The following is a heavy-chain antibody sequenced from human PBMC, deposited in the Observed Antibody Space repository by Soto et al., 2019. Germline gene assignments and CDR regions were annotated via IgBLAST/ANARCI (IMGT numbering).Heavy chain of an antibody. V-gene: IGHV3-23*01. CDR3: AKSSSGWYLFDY. D-gene: IGHD6-19*01. J-gene: IGHJ4*02. Sequence: PGGSLRLSCXASGFTFSSYAMSWVRQAPGKGLEWVSATSGSGGSTYYADSVKGRFTISRDNSKNTLYLQMNSLRAEDTAIYYCAKSSSGWYLFDYWGQGTLVTVSS. CDR1: GFTFSSYA. CDR2: TSGSGGST.